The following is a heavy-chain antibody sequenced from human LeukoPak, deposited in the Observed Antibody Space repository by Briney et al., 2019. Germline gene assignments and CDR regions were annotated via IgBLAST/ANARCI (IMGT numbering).Heavy chain of an antibody. J-gene: IGHJ4*02. V-gene: IGHV3-48*01. CDR2: ISSGSSTI. CDR3: ARMSPFDY. Sequence: PGGSLRLSCAAAGFTFRSYSMNWVRQATGKGLEWVSYISSGSSTIYYADSVKGRFTISRDNAKNLLYLQMNSLRAEDTAVYYCARMSPFDYWGQGTLVTVSS. CDR1: GFTFRSYS.